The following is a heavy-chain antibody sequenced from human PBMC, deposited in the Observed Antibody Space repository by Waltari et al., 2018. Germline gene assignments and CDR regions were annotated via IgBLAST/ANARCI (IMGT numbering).Heavy chain of an antibody. CDR2: INSDGSST. V-gene: IGHV3-74*01. CDR1: GFTFTSSW. CDR3: ARDSQYSGSH. J-gene: IGHJ4*02. D-gene: IGHD1-26*01. Sequence: EVQLVESGGGLVQPGGSLRLSCAASGFTFTSSWMHWVRQAPGKGLVWVSHINSDGSSTSYADSVKGRFIISRDNAKNTLYLQMNSLRAEDTAVYYCARDSQYSGSHWGQGTLVTVSS.